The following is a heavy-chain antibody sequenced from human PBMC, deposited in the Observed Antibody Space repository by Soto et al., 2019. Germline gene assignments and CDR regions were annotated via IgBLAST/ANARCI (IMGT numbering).Heavy chain of an antibody. D-gene: IGHD6-13*01. CDR2: INHSGST. J-gene: IGHJ6*02. Sequence: QVQLQQWGAGLLKPSETLSLTCAVYGGSFSGYYWSWIRQPPGKGLEWIGEINHSGSTNYKPSLKSRVTISVDTSKNQFSLKLSSVTAADTAVYYGAREKYSSSWYYYYGMDVWGQGTTVTVSS. CDR1: GGSFSGYY. V-gene: IGHV4-34*01. CDR3: AREKYSSSWYYYYGMDV.